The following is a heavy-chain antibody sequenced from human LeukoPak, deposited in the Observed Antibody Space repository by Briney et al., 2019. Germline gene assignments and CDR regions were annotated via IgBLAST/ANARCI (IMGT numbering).Heavy chain of an antibody. Sequence: SETLSLTCTVSGGSISSGSYYWSWIRQPAGKGLEWIGRIYTSGSTNYNPSLKSRVTISVDTSKNQFSLKLSSVTAADTAVYYCARGRIARLTYVFDIWGQGTMVTVAS. D-gene: IGHD2-15*01. J-gene: IGHJ3*02. V-gene: IGHV4-61*02. CDR1: GGSISSGSYY. CDR3: ARGRIARLTYVFDI. CDR2: IYTSGST.